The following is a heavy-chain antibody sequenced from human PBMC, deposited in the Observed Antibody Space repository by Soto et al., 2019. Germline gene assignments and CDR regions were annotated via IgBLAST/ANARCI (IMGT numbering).Heavy chain of an antibody. Sequence: PGGSLRLSCAASGFTFSDYYMSWIRQAPGKGLEWVSYISSSGSTIYYADSVKGRFTISRDNAKNSLYLQMNSLRSEDTAVYYCARDRRYYDSSGYRNWFDPWGQGTLVTVSS. CDR2: ISSSGSTI. D-gene: IGHD3-22*01. CDR1: GFTFSDYY. V-gene: IGHV3-11*01. J-gene: IGHJ5*02. CDR3: ARDRRYYDSSGYRNWFDP.